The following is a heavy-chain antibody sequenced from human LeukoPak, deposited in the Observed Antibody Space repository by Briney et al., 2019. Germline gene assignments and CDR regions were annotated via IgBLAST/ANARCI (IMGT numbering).Heavy chain of an antibody. Sequence: GGSLRLSCAASGFTFNNYAMSWVRQAPGKGLEWVSAISGSGGSTYYADSVKGRFTISRDNSKNSLYLQMNSLRAEDTAVYYCARAGGTAMVTAFDYWGQGTLVTVSS. CDR2: ISGSGGST. J-gene: IGHJ4*02. D-gene: IGHD5-18*01. CDR3: ARAGGTAMVTAFDY. CDR1: GFTFNNYA. V-gene: IGHV3-23*01.